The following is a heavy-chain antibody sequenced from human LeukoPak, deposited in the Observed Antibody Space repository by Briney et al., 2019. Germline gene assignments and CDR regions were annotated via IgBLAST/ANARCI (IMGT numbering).Heavy chain of an antibody. D-gene: IGHD3-22*01. CDR1: GYTFTGYY. J-gene: IGHJ4*02. Sequence: ASVKVSCKASGYTFTGYYMHWVRQAPGQGLEWMGRIIPILGIANYAQKFQGRVTITADKSTSTAYMELSSLRSEDTAVYYCARDPIYYDSSGYPRYWGQGTLVTVSS. V-gene: IGHV1-69*04. CDR3: ARDPIYYDSSGYPRY. CDR2: IIPILGIA.